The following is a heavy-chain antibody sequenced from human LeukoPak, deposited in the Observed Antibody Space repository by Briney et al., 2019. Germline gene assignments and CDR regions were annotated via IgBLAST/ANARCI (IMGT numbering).Heavy chain of an antibody. CDR1: GGSFSGYY. Sequence: SETLSLTCAVYGGSFSGYYWSWIRQPPGKGLEWIGEINHSGSTNYNPSLKSRVTISVDTSKNQFSLKLSSVTAADTAVYYCARGGRWLQSAQFDYWGQGTLVTVSS. CDR3: ARGGRWLQSAQFDY. V-gene: IGHV4-34*01. J-gene: IGHJ4*02. D-gene: IGHD5-24*01. CDR2: INHSGST.